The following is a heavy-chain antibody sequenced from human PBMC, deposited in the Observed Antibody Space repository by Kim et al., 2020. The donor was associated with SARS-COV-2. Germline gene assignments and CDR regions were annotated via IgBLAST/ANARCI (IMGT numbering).Heavy chain of an antibody. V-gene: IGHV3-23*01. D-gene: IGHD3-22*01. Sequence: GVSLRLSCAASGFTFSSYAMSWVRQAPGKGLEWVSAISGSGGSTYYADSVKGRFTISRDNSKNTLYLQMNSLRAEDTAVYYCAIDAPNYYDSSGYYYYFDYWGQGTLVTVSS. CDR1: GFTFSSYA. CDR2: ISGSGGST. J-gene: IGHJ4*02. CDR3: AIDAPNYYDSSGYYYYFDY.